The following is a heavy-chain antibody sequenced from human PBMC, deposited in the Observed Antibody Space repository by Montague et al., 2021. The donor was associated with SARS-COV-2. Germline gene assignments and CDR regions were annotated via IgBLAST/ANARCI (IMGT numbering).Heavy chain of an antibody. D-gene: IGHD3-16*01. CDR2: IYSSGSI. V-gene: IGHV4-4*07. CDR3: ARNPGEYYGMDV. Sequence: SETLSLTCNVSGGSIRYYYWSWIRQPAGKGLEWIGRIYSSGSINYNPSLKTGITLSVDTSKNQLSLRLNSVTAADTAVYYCARNPGEYYGMDVWGQGTTVTVSS. CDR1: GGSIRYYY. J-gene: IGHJ6*02.